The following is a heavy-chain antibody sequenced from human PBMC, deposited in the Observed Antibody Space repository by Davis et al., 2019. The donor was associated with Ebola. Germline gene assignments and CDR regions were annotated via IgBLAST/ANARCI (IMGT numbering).Heavy chain of an antibody. CDR3: ARDSPYYYDSSGYHARFDY. CDR1: GGSFSGYY. J-gene: IGHJ4*02. Sequence: PSETLSLTCAVYGGSFSGYYWSWIRQPPGKELEWIGEINHSGSTNYNPSLKSRVTISVDTSKNQFSLKLSSVTAADTAVYYCARDSPYYYDSSGYHARFDYWGQGTLVTVSS. D-gene: IGHD3-22*01. CDR2: INHSGST. V-gene: IGHV4-34*01.